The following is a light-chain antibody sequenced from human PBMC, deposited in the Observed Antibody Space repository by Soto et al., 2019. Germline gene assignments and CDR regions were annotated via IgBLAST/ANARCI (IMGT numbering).Light chain of an antibody. V-gene: IGLV2-14*01. J-gene: IGLJ1*01. CDR3: SSYTSSSTLLYV. CDR2: EVS. CDR1: SSDVDGYNY. Sequence: QSVLTQPASVSGSPGQSITISCTGTSSDVDGYNYVSWYQQHPGKAPKLMIYEVSNRPSGVSNRFSGSKSGNTASLTISGLQAEDEADYYCSSYTSSSTLLYVFGTGTKVTVL.